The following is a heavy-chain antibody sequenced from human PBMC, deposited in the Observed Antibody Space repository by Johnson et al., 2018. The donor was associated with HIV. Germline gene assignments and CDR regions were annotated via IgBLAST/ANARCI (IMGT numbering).Heavy chain of an antibody. D-gene: IGHD6-13*01. CDR2: ISYDGSNK. J-gene: IGHJ3*02. Sequence: QVQLVESGGGVVQPGRSLRLSCAASGFTFSSYAMHWVRQAPGKGLEWVAVISYDGSNKYYADSVKGRFTISRANSKNTLYLQMNSLRAEDTAVYYCARDRVLPGVAEAGNAFDIWGQGTLVTVSS. CDR3: ARDRVLPGVAEAGNAFDI. V-gene: IGHV3-30-3*01. CDR1: GFTFSSYA.